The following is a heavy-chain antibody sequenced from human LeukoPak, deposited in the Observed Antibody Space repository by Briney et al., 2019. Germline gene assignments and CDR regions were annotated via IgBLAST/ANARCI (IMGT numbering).Heavy chain of an antibody. D-gene: IGHD1-14*01. Sequence: PSETLSLTCTVSGGSVSSGSYYWSWIRQPPGKGLEWIGYIYYSGSTNYNPSLKSRVTISVDTSKNQFSLKLSSVTAADTAVYYCAISPERQSNPYYFDYWGQGTLVTVSS. CDR2: IYYSGST. CDR3: AISPERQSNPYYFDY. CDR1: GGSVSSGSYY. J-gene: IGHJ4*02. V-gene: IGHV4-61*01.